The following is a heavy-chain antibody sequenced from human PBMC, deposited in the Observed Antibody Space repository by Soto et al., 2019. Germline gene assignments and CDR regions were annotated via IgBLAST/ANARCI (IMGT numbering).Heavy chain of an antibody. CDR2: ISGSGGST. CDR1: GFTFSSYA. Sequence: EVQLLESGGGLVQPGGSLRLSCAASGFTFSSYAMSWVHQAPGKGLEWVSAISGSGGSTYYADSVKGRFTISRDNSKNTLYLQMNSLRAEDTAVYYCAKGEYSSSSGDYWGQGTLVTVSS. J-gene: IGHJ4*02. CDR3: AKGEYSSSSGDY. V-gene: IGHV3-23*01. D-gene: IGHD6-6*01.